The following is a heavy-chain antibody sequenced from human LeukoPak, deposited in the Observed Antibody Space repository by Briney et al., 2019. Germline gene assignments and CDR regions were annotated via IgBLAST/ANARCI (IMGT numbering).Heavy chain of an antibody. Sequence: SQTLSLTCTVSGGSISSGDYYWSWIRQPPGKGLEWIGYTYYSGSTYYNPSLKSRVTISVDTSKNQFSLKLSSVTAADTAVYYCARGLLWFGELLYYFDYWGQGTLVTVSS. V-gene: IGHV4-30-4*01. CDR3: ARGLLWFGELLYYFDY. J-gene: IGHJ4*02. CDR1: GGSISSGDYY. D-gene: IGHD3-10*01. CDR2: TYYSGST.